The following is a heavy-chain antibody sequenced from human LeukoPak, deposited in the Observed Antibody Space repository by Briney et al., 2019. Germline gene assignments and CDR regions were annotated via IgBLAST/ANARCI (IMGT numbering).Heavy chain of an antibody. CDR3: ARPLRIAVAGILAY. Sequence: ASVKVSCKASGYTFTSYYMHWVRQPPGQGLEWMGIINTSGGSTSYAQKFQGRVTMTRATSTSTVYMELSSLRSEDTAVDYCARPLRIAVAGILAYWGQGTLVTVSS. V-gene: IGHV1-46*01. J-gene: IGHJ4*02. D-gene: IGHD6-19*01. CDR2: INTSGGST. CDR1: GYTFTSYY.